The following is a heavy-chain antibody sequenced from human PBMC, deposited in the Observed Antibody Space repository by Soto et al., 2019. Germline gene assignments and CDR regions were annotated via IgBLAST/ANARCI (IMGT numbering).Heavy chain of an antibody. V-gene: IGHV3-9*01. CDR2: ISWNSGTI. CDR3: TKGRTTSCFAPVDY. J-gene: IGHJ4*02. CDR1: GFIFDDYA. Sequence: EVQLVESGGGLVQPGRSLRLSCAASGFIFDDYAMHWVLQAPGKGLEWVSSISWNSGTIVYADSVKGRFTISRDNAKNSLYLQMNSLRTVDTAFYYCTKGRTTSCFAPVDYWGQGTLVTVSS. D-gene: IGHD2-2*01.